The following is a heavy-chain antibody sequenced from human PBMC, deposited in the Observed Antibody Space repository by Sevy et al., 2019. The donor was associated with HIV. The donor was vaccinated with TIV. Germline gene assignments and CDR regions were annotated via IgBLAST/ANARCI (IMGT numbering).Heavy chain of an antibody. CDR2: FSFGCGKI. D-gene: IGHD2-8*01. CDR1: GLTLTTTG. CDR3: AREGCTKPHDY. Sequence: GGSLRLSCAASGLTLTTTGMSWVRQAPGKGLEWVSTFSFGCGKINYADSVKGRFTISRDDSRNTFYLQMNSLRAEDTAIYYCAREGCTKPHDYWGQGTVVTVSS. J-gene: IGHJ4*02. V-gene: IGHV3-23*01.